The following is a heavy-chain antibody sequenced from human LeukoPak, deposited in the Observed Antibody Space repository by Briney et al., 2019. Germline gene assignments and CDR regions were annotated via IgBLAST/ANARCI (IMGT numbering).Heavy chain of an antibody. D-gene: IGHD3-22*01. V-gene: IGHV3-20*04. Sequence: GGSLRLSCAASGFTFDDYGMSWVRQAPGKGLEWVSGINWNSGSIGYADSVKGRFTISRDNAKNSLYLQMNSLRAEDMALYYCAKGRGHYYDSSGYNVLDYWGQGTLVTVSS. CDR1: GFTFDDYG. J-gene: IGHJ4*02. CDR3: AKGRGHYYDSSGYNVLDY. CDR2: INWNSGSI.